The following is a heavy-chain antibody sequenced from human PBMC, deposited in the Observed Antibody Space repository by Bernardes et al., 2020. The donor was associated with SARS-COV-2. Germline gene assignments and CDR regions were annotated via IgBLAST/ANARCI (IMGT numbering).Heavy chain of an antibody. CDR1: GFTVSSNY. Sequence: GGSLRLSCAASGFTVSSNYMSWVRQAPGKGLEWVSVIYSGGSTYYADSVKGRFTISRDNSKNTLYLQMNSLRAEDTAVYYCARERWYYDSSGYPYYFDYWGQGTLVTVSS. CDR3: ARERWYYDSSGYPYYFDY. V-gene: IGHV3-66*02. J-gene: IGHJ4*02. D-gene: IGHD3-22*01. CDR2: IYSGGST.